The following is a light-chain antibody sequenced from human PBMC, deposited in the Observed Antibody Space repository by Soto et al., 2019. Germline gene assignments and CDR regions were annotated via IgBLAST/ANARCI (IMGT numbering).Light chain of an antibody. Sequence: IQMTQSPSSLSASVGDRVTITCRASQSISNFLNWYQQKPGKAPELLIYAASSLQSGVPSRFSGSGSGTDFTLTICSLQPEDFATYYCQQSYSTPPYTFGQGTKLQIK. J-gene: IGKJ2*01. CDR1: QSISNF. V-gene: IGKV1-39*01. CDR2: AAS. CDR3: QQSYSTPPYT.